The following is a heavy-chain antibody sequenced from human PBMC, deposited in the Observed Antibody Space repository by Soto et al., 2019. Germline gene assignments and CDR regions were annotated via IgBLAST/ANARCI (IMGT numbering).Heavy chain of an antibody. V-gene: IGHV3-11*01. CDR3: ARLGSGWSVDY. CDR2: ISSSGNSI. J-gene: IGHJ4*02. CDR1: GFTFSDYY. D-gene: IGHD6-13*01. Sequence: QVQLVESGGGLVKPGGSLRLSCAASGFTFSDYYMSWIRQAPGKGLEWVSYISSSGNSIYYAVFVKGPFTISRDSAKKSVLLKMNSLGDEDTAVYYCARLGSGWSVDYWGQGTLVTVSS.